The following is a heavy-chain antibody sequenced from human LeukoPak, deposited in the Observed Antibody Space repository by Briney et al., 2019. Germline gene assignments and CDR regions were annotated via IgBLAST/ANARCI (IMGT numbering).Heavy chain of an antibody. V-gene: IGHV3-48*03. CDR2: ISSSGSTI. CDR3: AELGITMIGGV. Sequence: SWGSLRLSCVASGFTFSSFEMNWVRQAPGKGLEWVSYISSSGSTIYYADSVKGRFTISRDNAKNSLYLQMNSLRAENTAVYYCAELGITMIGGVWGKGTTVTISS. D-gene: IGHD3-10*02. CDR1: GFTFSSFE. J-gene: IGHJ6*04.